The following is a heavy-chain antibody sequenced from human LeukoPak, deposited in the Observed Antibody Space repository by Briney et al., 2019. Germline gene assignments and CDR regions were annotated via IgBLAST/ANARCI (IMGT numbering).Heavy chain of an antibody. CDR2: IWYDDTNK. Sequence: PGRSLRLSCAASGFTFSTYGMHWVRQSPGKGLEWVASIWYDDTNKYYADFLKGRFTISRDDSKNTLDLQMTSLRVEDTAVYYCARDGQRGIHYIDFWGQGTLVPVS. CDR1: GFTFSTYG. J-gene: IGHJ4*02. V-gene: IGHV3-33*08. CDR3: ARDGQRGIHYIDF. D-gene: IGHD1-26*01.